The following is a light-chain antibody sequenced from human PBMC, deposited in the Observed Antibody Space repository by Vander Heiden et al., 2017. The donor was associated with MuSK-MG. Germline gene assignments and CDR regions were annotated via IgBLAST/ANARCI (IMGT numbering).Light chain of an antibody. V-gene: IGLV2-14*03. CDR2: DVH. J-gene: IGLJ2*01. CDR1: NSDIGDYDY. CDR3: SSYSVKSTLV. Sequence: SALTQSAPVSGSPGQSITISCPGTNSDIGDYDYVAWYQQPTGRAPKLLIFDVHSRPSGISSRFSASKSGNTATLAISDLQFDDEAEYFCSSYSVKSTLVFGGGTKVTVL.